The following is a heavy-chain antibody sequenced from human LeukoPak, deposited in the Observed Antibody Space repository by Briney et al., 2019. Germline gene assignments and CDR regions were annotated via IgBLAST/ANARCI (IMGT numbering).Heavy chain of an antibody. Sequence: PSETLSLTCTVSGGSISSSTSYWTWIRQPPGKGLEWIGYIYYSGSSNYNPSLKSRVSISVDTSKNQFSLKLSSVTAADTAVYFCAREVVAVAGSYFDSWGQGILVTVSS. CDR3: AREVVAVAGSYFDS. CDR2: IYYSGSS. V-gene: IGHV4-61*01. CDR1: GGSISSSTSY. D-gene: IGHD6-19*01. J-gene: IGHJ4*02.